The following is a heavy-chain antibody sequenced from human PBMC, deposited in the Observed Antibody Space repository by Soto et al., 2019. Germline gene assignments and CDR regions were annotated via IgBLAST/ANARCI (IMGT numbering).Heavy chain of an antibody. V-gene: IGHV3-23*01. CDR2: ISGSGGST. Sequence: GGSLRLSCAASGFTFSSYAMSWVRQAPGKGLEWVSAISGSGGSTYYADSVKGRLTISRDNSKNTLYLQMNSLRAEDTAVYYCAKGVATITDYYYYYMDVWGKGTTVTVSS. CDR3: AKGVATITDYYYYYMDV. J-gene: IGHJ6*03. D-gene: IGHD5-12*01. CDR1: GFTFSSYA.